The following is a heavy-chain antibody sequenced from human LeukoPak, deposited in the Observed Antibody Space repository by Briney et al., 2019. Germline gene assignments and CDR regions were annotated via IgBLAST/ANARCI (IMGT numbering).Heavy chain of an antibody. V-gene: IGHV1-18*01. J-gene: IGHJ4*02. CDR1: GYTFTSYG. D-gene: IGHD6-13*01. CDR3: ARVAYSSSWYPPFDY. CDR2: ISAYNGNT. Sequence: ASVKVSCKASGYTFTSYGISWVRQAPGQGLEWMGWISAYNGNTNYAQKLQGRVTMTTDTSTSTAYMELRSLRSDDTAVYYCARVAYSSSWYPPFDYWGQGTLVTVSS.